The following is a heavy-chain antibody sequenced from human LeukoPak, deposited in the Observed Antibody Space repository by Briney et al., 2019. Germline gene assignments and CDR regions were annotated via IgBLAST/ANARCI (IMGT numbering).Heavy chain of an antibody. Sequence: PGGSLRLSCAASGFTFTSFGMHWVRQVPGKGLVWVARINSDGTRTTYADSVKGRFTISRDNAKNTLSLQMNSLRAEDTALYYCARAPSYYDQWYYFDFRGQGTLVTVSS. V-gene: IGHV3-74*01. CDR3: ARAPSYYDQWYYFDF. J-gene: IGHJ4*02. CDR1: GFTFTSFG. D-gene: IGHD3-22*01. CDR2: INSDGTRT.